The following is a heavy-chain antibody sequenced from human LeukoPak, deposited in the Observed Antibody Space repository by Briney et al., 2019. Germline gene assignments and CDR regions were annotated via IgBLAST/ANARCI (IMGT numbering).Heavy chain of an antibody. D-gene: IGHD3-22*01. CDR3: ARPGYYYDSSGYYSYYFDY. CDR1: GYTFTSYG. CDR2: ISAYNGNT. V-gene: IGHV1-18*01. Sequence: ASVKVSCKASGYTFTSYGISWARQAPGQGLEWMGWISAYNGNTSYAQKLQGRVTMTTDTSTSTAYMELRSLRSDDTAVYYCARPGYYYDSSGYYSYYFDYWGQGTLVTVSS. J-gene: IGHJ4*02.